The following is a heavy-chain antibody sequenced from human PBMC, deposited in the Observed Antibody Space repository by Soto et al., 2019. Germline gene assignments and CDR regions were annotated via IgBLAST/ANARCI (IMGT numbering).Heavy chain of an antibody. CDR3: ARGGAGVTENWFDP. CDR1: GGSFSAYY. CDR2: ITHSGST. J-gene: IGHJ5*02. Sequence: SETLSLTCAVYGGSFSAYYLTWIRQPPGKGLEWIGEITHSGSTNYNPSLKSRVTISVDTSKNQFSLKLSSVTAADTSVYYCARGGAGVTENWFDPWGQGTLVTVSS. V-gene: IGHV4-34*01. D-gene: IGHD3-10*01.